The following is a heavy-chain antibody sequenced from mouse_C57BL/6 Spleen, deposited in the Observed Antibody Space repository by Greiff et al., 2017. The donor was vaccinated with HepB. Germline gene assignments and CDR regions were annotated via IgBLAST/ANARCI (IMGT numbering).Heavy chain of an antibody. V-gene: IGHV5-17*01. CDR3: ARTTTVVDYAMDY. CDR2: ISSGSSTI. CDR1: GFTFSDYG. D-gene: IGHD1-1*01. Sequence: EVMLVESGGGLVKPGGSLKLSCAASGFTFSDYGMHWVRQAPEKGLEWVAYISSGSSTIYYADTVKGRFTISRDNAKNTLFLQMTSLRSEDTAMYYCARTTTVVDYAMDYWGQGTSVTVSS. J-gene: IGHJ4*01.